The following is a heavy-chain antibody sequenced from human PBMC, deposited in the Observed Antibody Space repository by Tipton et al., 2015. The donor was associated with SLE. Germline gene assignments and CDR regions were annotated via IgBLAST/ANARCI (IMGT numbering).Heavy chain of an antibody. V-gene: IGHV4-61*02. CDR3: ARGGMGFWSGSPYYFYYMDV. J-gene: IGHJ6*03. Sequence: TLSLTCTVSGGSISSGSYYWSWIRQPAGKGLEWIGRIYTSGSTNYNPSLKSRVTISVDTSKNHFSLKLTSVTAADTGVYYCARGGMGFWSGSPYYFYYMDVWDKGTTVTVSS. CDR1: GGSISSGSYY. D-gene: IGHD3-3*01. CDR2: IYTSGST.